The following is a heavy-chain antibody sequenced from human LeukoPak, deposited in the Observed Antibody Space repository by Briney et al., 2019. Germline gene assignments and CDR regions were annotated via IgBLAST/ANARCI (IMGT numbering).Heavy chain of an antibody. J-gene: IGHJ4*02. V-gene: IGHV4-39*01. CDR2: IYYSGST. CDR3: TRFYDKYGYYYFDS. CDR1: GGSISSNNYY. Sequence: KPSETLSLTRTVSGGSISSNNYYWGWIRQPPGKGLEWIGSIYYSGSTYYNPSLKSRVTISVDTSKNQFSLKLSSVTAADTAVYYCTRFYDKYGYYYFDSWGQGTLVTVPS. D-gene: IGHD5-24*01.